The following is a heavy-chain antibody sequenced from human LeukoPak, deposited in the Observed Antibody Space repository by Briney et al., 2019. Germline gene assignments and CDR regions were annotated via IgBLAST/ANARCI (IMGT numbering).Heavy chain of an antibody. CDR3: ARVRGYYYDSSGYYSDY. J-gene: IGHJ4*02. CDR1: GYTFTSYD. CDR2: MNPNSGNT. D-gene: IGHD3-22*01. V-gene: IGHV1-8*01. Sequence: GASVKVSCKASGYTFTSYDINWVRQATGQGLEWMGWMNPNSGNTGYAQKFQGRVTMTRNTSISTAYVELSSLRSEDTAVYYCARVRGYYYDSSGYYSDYWGQGTLVTVSS.